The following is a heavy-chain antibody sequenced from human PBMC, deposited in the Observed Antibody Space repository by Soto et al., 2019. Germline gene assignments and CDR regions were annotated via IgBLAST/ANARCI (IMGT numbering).Heavy chain of an antibody. D-gene: IGHD3-22*01. CDR2: LYYGRSA. CDR3: ALRSMAVVPEY. J-gene: IGHJ4*02. CDR1: GDSISSYY. V-gene: IGHV4-59*01. Sequence: QVQLQESGPGLVKPSETLSLTCAVSGDSISSYYCMWIRQPPGKGLESIGYLYYGRSANYNPSLKSGVSLSVGTSTSECSLTLSSMTAADTAVYYCALRSMAVVPEYWGQGTLVTVSS.